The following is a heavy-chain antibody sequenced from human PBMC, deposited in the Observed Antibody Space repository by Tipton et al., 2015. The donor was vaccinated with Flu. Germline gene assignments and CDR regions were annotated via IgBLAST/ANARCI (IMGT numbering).Heavy chain of an antibody. V-gene: IGHV4-39*07. CDR1: GGSISSSSYY. Sequence: TLSLTCTVSGGSISSSSYYWGWIRQPPGKGLEWIGSIYYSGSTNYNPSLKSRVTISVDTSKNQFSLKLSSVTAADTAVYYCAREGAKSDYGDYGVDAFDIWGQGTMVTVSS. CDR2: IYYSGST. J-gene: IGHJ3*02. CDR3: AREGAKSDYGDYGVDAFDI. D-gene: IGHD4-17*01.